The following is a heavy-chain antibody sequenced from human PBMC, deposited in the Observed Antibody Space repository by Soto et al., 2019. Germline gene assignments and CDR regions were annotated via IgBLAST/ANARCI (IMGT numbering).Heavy chain of an antibody. J-gene: IGHJ4*02. V-gene: IGHV3-30-3*01. CDR2: ISYDGSNK. D-gene: IGHD1-26*01. Sequence: GGSLRLSCAASGFTFSSYAMHWVRQAPGKGLEWVAVISYDGSNKYYADSVKGRFTISRDNSKNTLYLQMNSLGAEDTAVYYCASTGSYYPPTTFDYWGQGTLVTVSS. CDR1: GFTFSSYA. CDR3: ASTGSYYPPTTFDY.